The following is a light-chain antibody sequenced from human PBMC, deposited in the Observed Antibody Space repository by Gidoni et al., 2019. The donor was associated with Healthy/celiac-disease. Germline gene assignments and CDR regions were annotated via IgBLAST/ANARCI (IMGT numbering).Light chain of an antibody. V-gene: IGKV3-15*01. CDR3: QQYNNWPPRYT. J-gene: IGKJ2*01. CDR2: GAS. CDR1: QSVSSN. Sequence: EIVMTQSPATLSVSPGERATLSCRASQSVSSNFAWYQQKPGQAPRLLIYGASTRATGIPARFSGSGSGTEFTLTISSLQSEDFAVYYCQQYNNWPPRYTFGQXTKLEIK.